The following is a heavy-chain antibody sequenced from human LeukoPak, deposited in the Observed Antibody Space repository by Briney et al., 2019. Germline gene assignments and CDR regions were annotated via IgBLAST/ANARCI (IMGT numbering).Heavy chain of an antibody. J-gene: IGHJ5*02. CDR3: ARDVSSYGP. CDR1: GRSISSSSSY. D-gene: IGHD5-18*01. CDR2: IYTSGTT. Sequence: SETLSLTCSVSGRSISSSSSYWAWIRQSPGKGLEWIGSIYTSGTTHYSPSLKSRVTMSVDPSKNQSSLKLSSATAADTAVYYCARDVSSYGPWGQGTLVTVSS. V-gene: IGHV4-39*02.